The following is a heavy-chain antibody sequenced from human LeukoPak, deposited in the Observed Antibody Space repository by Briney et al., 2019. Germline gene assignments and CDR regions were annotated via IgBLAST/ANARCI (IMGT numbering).Heavy chain of an antibody. J-gene: IGHJ4*02. D-gene: IGHD3-9*01. V-gene: IGHV3-23*01. CDR3: AKGHAAYYDILTGYYTFDY. Sequence: GGSLRLSCAASGFTFSSYAMSWVRQAPGKGLEWVSAISGSGGSTYYADSVKGRFTISRDNSKNTLYLQMNSLRAEDTAVYYCAKGHAAYYDILTGYYTFDYWGQGTLVTVSS. CDR2: ISGSGGST. CDR1: GFTFSSYA.